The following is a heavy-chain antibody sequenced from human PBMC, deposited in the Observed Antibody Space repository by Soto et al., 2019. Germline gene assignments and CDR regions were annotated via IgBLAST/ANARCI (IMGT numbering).Heavy chain of an antibody. D-gene: IGHD1-26*01. CDR3: ARDTTRRWEFDY. CDR2: IWYDGSNK. CDR1: GFTFSSYG. Sequence: GGSLRLSCAASGFTFSSYGMHWVRQAPGKGLEWVAVIWYDGSNKYYADSVKGRFTISRDNSKNTLYLQMNSLRAEDTAVYYCARDTTRRWEFDYWGQGTLVTVSS. V-gene: IGHV3-33*01. J-gene: IGHJ4*02.